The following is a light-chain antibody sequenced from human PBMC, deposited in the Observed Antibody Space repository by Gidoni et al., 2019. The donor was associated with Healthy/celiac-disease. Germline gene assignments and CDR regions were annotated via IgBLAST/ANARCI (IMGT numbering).Light chain of an antibody. CDR3: QQYGSSPSGA. V-gene: IGKV3-20*01. CDR1: QSVSSSY. CDR2: GAS. J-gene: IGKJ1*01. Sequence: IVFTQSPGTLSLSPGERATLSCRASQSVSSSYLAWYQQKPGQAPRLLIYGASSRATGIPERFSGSGSGTDFTLTISRLEPEDLAVYYCQQYGSSPSGAFGQGTKVEIK.